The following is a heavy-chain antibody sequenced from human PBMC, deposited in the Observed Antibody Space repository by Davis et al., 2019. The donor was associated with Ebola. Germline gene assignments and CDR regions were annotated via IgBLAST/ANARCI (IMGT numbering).Heavy chain of an antibody. CDR1: GFTLSSYW. J-gene: IGHJ1*01. CDR3: AREKFTIAASALQH. D-gene: IGHD6-13*01. Sequence: PGGSLRLSCEVSGFTLSSYWMSWVRQAPGKGLEWVAHIKDDGSVKSYVDSVKGRFTISRDNSQNSLYLQMTSLRDDDTAVYYCAREKFTIAASALQHWGQGTLVTVSS. CDR2: IKDDGSVK. V-gene: IGHV3-7*01.